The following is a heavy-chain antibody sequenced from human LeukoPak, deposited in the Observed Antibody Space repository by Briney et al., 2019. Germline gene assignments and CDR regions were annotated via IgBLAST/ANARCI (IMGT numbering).Heavy chain of an antibody. CDR2: IYYSGGT. J-gene: IGHJ4*02. D-gene: IGHD3-22*01. CDR1: GGSISSYY. Sequence: SSETLSLTCTVSGGSISSYYWSWIRQPPGKGLEWIGYIYYSGGTNYNPSLKSRVTISVDTSKNQFSLKLSSVTAADTAVYYCARFYDSSGYLHFDYWGQGTLATVSS. CDR3: ARFYDSSGYLHFDY. V-gene: IGHV4-59*01.